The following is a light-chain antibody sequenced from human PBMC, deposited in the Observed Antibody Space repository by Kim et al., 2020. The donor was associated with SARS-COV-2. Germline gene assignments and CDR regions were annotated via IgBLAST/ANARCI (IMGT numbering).Light chain of an antibody. CDR2: EDK. J-gene: IGLJ3*02. CDR1: RGRIASNF. CDR3: QAYDSSTANWV. Sequence: TVTISRTPTRGRIASNFVQGDQQPPVSTPPTLIYEDKQKPYGVPGRVSGSIDSSSNSASLTISGLTTEDEADYYCQAYDSSTANWVFGGGTQLTVL. V-gene: IGLV6-57*01.